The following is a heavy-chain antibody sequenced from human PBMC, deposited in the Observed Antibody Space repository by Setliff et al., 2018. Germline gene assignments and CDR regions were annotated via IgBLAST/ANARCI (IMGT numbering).Heavy chain of an antibody. D-gene: IGHD5-12*01. CDR3: ARDRGLEADVVSLINMADF. J-gene: IGHJ4*02. CDR2: VDPKDGQA. CDR1: GYRFIVYY. V-gene: IGHV1-69-2*01. Sequence: GASVKVSCKGSGYRFIVYYIHWVRQTPGKGLEWMGRVDPKDGQAIYAKKFQGRVTMTADTSTSTAYMELRSLTSDDTAVYYCARDRGLEADVVSLINMADFWGQGTLVTVSS.